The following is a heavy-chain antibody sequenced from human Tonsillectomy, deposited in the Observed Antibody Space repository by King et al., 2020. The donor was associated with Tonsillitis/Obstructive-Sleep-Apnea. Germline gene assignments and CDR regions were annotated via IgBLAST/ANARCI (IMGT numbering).Heavy chain of an antibody. J-gene: IGHJ4*02. CDR2: MYYSGST. CDR3: AVPTTRLASPYYDGSSGYPPLDY. D-gene: IGHD3-22*01. CDR1: GGSISSYY. V-gene: IGHV4-59*08. Sequence: VQLQESGPGLVKPSETLSLTCTVSGGSISSYYWNWIRQPPGKGLEWIGYMYYSGSTNYNPSLKSRVTISVDTSKNQFSLKLSSVTAAVTAVYYCAVPTTRLASPYYDGSSGYPPLDYWGQGTLVTVSS.